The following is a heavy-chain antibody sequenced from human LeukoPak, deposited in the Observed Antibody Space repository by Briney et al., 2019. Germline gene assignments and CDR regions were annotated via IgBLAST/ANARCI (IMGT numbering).Heavy chain of an antibody. Sequence: PGGSLRLSCAASEFDFSSHAMTWVRQALGQGLEWVSAISISGSKTYYADSVKGRFTISRDNSKNTLYLQMNGLRAEDTAVYYCANEIRPNDYWGQGTQVTVSS. CDR2: ISISGSKT. CDR1: EFDFSSHA. V-gene: IGHV3-23*01. J-gene: IGHJ4*02. D-gene: IGHD4-17*01. CDR3: ANEIRPNDY.